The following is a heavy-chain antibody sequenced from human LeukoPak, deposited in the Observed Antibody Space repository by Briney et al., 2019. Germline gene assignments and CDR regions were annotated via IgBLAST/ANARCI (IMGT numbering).Heavy chain of an antibody. D-gene: IGHD2-8*02. Sequence: GGSLRLSCAASGFTFSSFVMSWVRQAPGKGLEWVSSISGSGVYKYYTDSVKGRFPISRDNSKTTLYVQLHSLRAEDTAVYYCAKVSCTGGTCSSFDSWGQGTLATVSS. V-gene: IGHV3-23*01. CDR2: ISGSGVYK. J-gene: IGHJ4*02. CDR3: AKVSCTGGTCSSFDS. CDR1: GFTFSSFV.